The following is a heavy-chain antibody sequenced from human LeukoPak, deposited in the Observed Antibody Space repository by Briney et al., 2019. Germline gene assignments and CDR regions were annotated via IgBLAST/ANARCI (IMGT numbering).Heavy chain of an antibody. J-gene: IGHJ5*01. Sequence: GGSLRLSCAASGFTFSSYGMHWVRQAPGKGLEWVAFIRYDGSNKYYADSVKGRFTISRDNSKNTLYLQMNSLRAEDTAVYYCAKLDRFYYDTSGYSDSWGQGTLVTVSS. CDR3: AKLDRFYYDTSGYSDS. CDR2: IRYDGSNK. D-gene: IGHD3-22*01. CDR1: GFTFSSYG. V-gene: IGHV3-30*02.